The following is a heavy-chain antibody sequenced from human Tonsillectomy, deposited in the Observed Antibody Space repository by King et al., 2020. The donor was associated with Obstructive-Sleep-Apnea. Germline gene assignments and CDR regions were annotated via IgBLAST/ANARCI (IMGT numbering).Heavy chain of an antibody. J-gene: IGHJ4*02. CDR2: IYYSGST. V-gene: IGHV4-31*03. CDR3: ARVYSGYDYGTYYFDY. D-gene: IGHD5-12*01. Sequence: VQLQESGPGLVKPSQTLSLTCTVSGGAISSGGYYWSWIRQHPGKGLEWIGYIYYSGSTYYNPSLKSRVTLSVETSKNQFSLKLSSVTAADTAVYYCARVYSGYDYGTYYFDYWGQGTLVTVSS. CDR1: GGAISSGGYY.